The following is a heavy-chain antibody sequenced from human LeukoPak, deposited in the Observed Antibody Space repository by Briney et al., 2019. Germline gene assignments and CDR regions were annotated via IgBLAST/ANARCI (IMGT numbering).Heavy chain of an antibody. CDR2: LYRGDST. Sequence: PGGSLRLSCAASGFTVSSNYMNWVRQAPGKGLEWVSVLYRGDSTSYADPVKGRFTISRDNSKNTLYLQMNSLRVEDTAVYYCARGRPHGNDYWGQGTLVTVSS. D-gene: IGHD4-23*01. CDR1: GFTVSSNY. J-gene: IGHJ4*02. V-gene: IGHV3-53*01. CDR3: ARGRPHGNDY.